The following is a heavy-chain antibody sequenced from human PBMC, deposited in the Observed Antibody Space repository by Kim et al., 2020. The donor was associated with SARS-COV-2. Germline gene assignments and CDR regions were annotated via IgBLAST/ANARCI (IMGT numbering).Heavy chain of an antibody. J-gene: IGHJ6*02. Sequence: GGSLRLSCAASGFTFSSYWMHWVRQAPGKGLVWVSRINSDGSSTSYADSVKGRFTISRDNAKNTLYLQMNSLRAEDTAVYYCARDLPDSDYYYYYGMDVWGQGTTVTVSS. CDR3: ARDLPDSDYYYYYGMDV. D-gene: IGHD4-4*01. CDR2: INSDGSST. CDR1: GFTFSSYW. V-gene: IGHV3-74*01.